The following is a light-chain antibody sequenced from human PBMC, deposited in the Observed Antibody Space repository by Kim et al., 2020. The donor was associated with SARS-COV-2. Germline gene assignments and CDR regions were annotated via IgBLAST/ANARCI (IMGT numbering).Light chain of an antibody. CDR2: GKT. V-gene: IGLV3-19*01. CDR3: YSLDSSGDRWV. Sequence: SSELTQDPGVSVALGQTVRITCQGDSLRSYYASWYQQKPGQAPILVMFGKTTRPAGIPDRFSGFASGDPASLTITDAQADDEADYYCYSLDSSGDRWVFG. J-gene: IGLJ3*02. CDR1: SLRSYY.